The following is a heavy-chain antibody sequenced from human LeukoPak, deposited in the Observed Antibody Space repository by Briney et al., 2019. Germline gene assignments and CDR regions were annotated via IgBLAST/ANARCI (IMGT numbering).Heavy chain of an antibody. D-gene: IGHD3-16*01. V-gene: IGHV4-4*07. Sequence: SETLSLTCTVSGGSINSYYRGWIRQPARKRLELVGRIFSSGNTIYNPSLQSRVTMSVDTSKNQFSLRLNSATAADTAVYYCARSPHRLIGHWFDPWGQGTLVTVSS. CDR2: IFSSGNT. CDR3: ARSPHRLIGHWFDP. CDR1: GGSINSYY. J-gene: IGHJ5*02.